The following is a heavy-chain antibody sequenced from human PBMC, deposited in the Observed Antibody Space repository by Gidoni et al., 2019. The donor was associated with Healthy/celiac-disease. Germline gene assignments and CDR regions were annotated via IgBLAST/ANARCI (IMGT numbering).Heavy chain of an antibody. J-gene: IGHJ4*02. CDR2: INHSGST. D-gene: IGHD6-13*01. CDR1: GGSFSGYY. Sequence: LTCAVYGGSFSGYYWSWIRQPPGKGLEWIGEINHSGSTNYNPSLKSRVTISVDTSKNQFSLKLSSVTAADTAVYYCATYSSSWYYFDYWGQGTLVTVSS. V-gene: IGHV4-34*01. CDR3: ATYSSSWYYFDY.